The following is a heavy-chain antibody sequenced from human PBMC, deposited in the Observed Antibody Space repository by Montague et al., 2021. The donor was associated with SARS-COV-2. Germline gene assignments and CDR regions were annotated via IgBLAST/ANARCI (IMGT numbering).Heavy chain of an antibody. Sequence: SLRLSLSASGFTFTSYAMHWVRQAPGKGLEWVAVISFDGTNKYYTDSVKGRFTISRDNSKNTLYLQMHSVRPEDTAVYYCARDQGGYSYNDYWGQGTLVTVSS. V-gene: IGHV3-30-3*01. D-gene: IGHD5-18*01. J-gene: IGHJ4*02. CDR1: GFTFTSYA. CDR3: ARDQGGYSYNDY. CDR2: ISFDGTNK.